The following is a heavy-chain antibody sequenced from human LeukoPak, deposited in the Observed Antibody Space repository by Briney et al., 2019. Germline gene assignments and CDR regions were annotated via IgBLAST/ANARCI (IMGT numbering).Heavy chain of an antibody. CDR1: GFTFSSYW. Sequence: GGSLRLSCAASGFTFSSYWMHWVRQAPGKGLVWVSHINTDGSSTNYADSVKGRFTISRDNAKNTLYLQMNSLRAEDTAVYYCAKDSLGSRIAAAGNDYWGQGTLVTVSS. D-gene: IGHD6-13*01. V-gene: IGHV3-74*01. CDR2: INTDGSST. CDR3: AKDSLGSRIAAAGNDY. J-gene: IGHJ4*02.